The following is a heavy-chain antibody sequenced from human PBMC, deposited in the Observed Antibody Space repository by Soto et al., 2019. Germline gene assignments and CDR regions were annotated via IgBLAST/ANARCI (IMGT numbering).Heavy chain of an antibody. V-gene: IGHV1-18*01. CDR3: ARVGNFWSGYHTSYDWFDP. J-gene: IGHJ5*02. Sequence: GASVKVSCKASGYTFTSYGISWVRQAPGRGLEWMGWISAYNGNTNYAQKLQGRVTMTTDTSTSTAYMELRSLRSDDTAVYYCARVGNFWSGYHTSYDWFDPWGQGTLVTVSS. D-gene: IGHD3-3*01. CDR2: ISAYNGNT. CDR1: GYTFTSYG.